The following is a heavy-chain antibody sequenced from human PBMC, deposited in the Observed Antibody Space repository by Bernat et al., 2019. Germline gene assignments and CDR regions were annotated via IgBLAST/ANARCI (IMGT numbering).Heavy chain of an antibody. Sequence: EVQLVESGGGLVQPGGSLRLSCATSGFTFSSYWMHWVRQAPGKGLVWVSRIKSDGSSTTYADSVKGRFTISSDNAKNTLYLQMNSLRTEDTAVYYYAGDPDSKIGKNVYSWFDPWGQGTQVTVSS. D-gene: IGHD4-11*01. V-gene: IGHV3-74*03. J-gene: IGHJ5*02. CDR3: AGDPDSKIGKNVYSWFDP. CDR2: IKSDGSST. CDR1: GFTFSSYW.